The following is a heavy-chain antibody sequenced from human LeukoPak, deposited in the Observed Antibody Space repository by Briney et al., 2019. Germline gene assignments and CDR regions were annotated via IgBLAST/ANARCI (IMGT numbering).Heavy chain of an antibody. V-gene: IGHV3-23*01. J-gene: IGHJ4*02. CDR3: ARDRGGLGLGY. Sequence: GGSLRLSCAASGFTFSNYAMNWVRQAPGRGLEWVSAISGSGGSTYYADSVKGRFTISRDSSKDTLYLQMNSLRAEDTAVYYCARDRGGLGLGYWGQGTLVTVSS. CDR2: ISGSGGST. D-gene: IGHD3-10*01. CDR1: GFTFSNYA.